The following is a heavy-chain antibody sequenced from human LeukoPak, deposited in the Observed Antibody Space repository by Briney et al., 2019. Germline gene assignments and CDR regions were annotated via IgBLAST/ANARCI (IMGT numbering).Heavy chain of an antibody. CDR2: ISGDGANT. Sequence: GGSLRLSCVASGFPFSSYWMSWVRQAPGKGLEWFLAISGDGANTYSAGSVRGRFTISRDNSRNTLHLQLNSLRAEDTAIYYCARNHYEDSGHLDYWGQGTLVTVSS. CDR1: GFPFSSYW. CDR3: ARNHYEDSGHLDY. J-gene: IGHJ4*02. D-gene: IGHD3-22*01. V-gene: IGHV3-23*01.